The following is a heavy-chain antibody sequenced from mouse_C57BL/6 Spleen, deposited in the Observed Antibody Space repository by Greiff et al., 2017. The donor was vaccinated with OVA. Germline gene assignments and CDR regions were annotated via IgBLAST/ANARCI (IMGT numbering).Heavy chain of an antibody. CDR3: ARGDYYGSSYDAMDY. CDR1: GYTFTSYW. D-gene: IGHD1-1*01. Sequence: QVQLKQPGTELVKPGASVKLSCKASGYTFTSYWMHWVKQRPGQGLEWIGNINPSNGGTNYNEKFKSKATLTVDKSSSTAYMQLSSLTSEDSAVYYCARGDYYGSSYDAMDYWGQGTSVTVSS. CDR2: INPSNGGT. V-gene: IGHV1-53*01. J-gene: IGHJ4*01.